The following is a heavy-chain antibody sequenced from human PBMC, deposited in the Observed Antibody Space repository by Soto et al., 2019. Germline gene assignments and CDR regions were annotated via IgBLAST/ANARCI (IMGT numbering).Heavy chain of an antibody. V-gene: IGHV2-5*02. Sequence: QITLTESGPTLVKPSQTLTLTCNFSGFSLNTRGVGVGWIRQPPGKALEWLALIYWDDDKRYSPSLESRVTINKDTSPRQVVLNMTKLDPMDTGTYYRAHHLVRNFCFDPWGQGAQVTVTS. CDR1: GFSLNTRGVG. CDR2: IYWDDDK. CDR3: AHHLVRNFCFDP. D-gene: IGHD3-10*01. J-gene: IGHJ5*02.